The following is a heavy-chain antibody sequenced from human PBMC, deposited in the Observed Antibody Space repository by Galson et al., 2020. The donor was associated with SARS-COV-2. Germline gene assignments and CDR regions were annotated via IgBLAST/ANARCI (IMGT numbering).Heavy chain of an antibody. CDR3: VSDFITRYVAWSETVEGFDI. CDR2: INQDGSEK. D-gene: IGHD3-9*01. J-gene: IGHJ3*02. CDR1: EFTFSNYW. Sequence: GGSLRLSCAASEFTFSNYWMSWVRQVPGKGLEWVANINQDGSEKYYVDSVKGRFTISRDNDKNSLNLQMNSLRAEDTALYYCVSDFITRYVAWSETVEGFDIWGQGTMVTVSS. V-gene: IGHV3-7*01.